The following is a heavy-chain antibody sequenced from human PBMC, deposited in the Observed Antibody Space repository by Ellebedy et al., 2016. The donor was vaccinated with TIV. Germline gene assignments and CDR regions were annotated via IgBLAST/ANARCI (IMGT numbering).Heavy chain of an antibody. D-gene: IGHD3-22*01. V-gene: IGHV3-23*01. CDR2: ISHTGSRT. CDR3: AKGRGGGSDSSAPRYYFDY. Sequence: GESLKISCAASGFTFSSYAMSWVRQAPGKGLEWVSTISHTGSRTYYADSVEGRFTISKDNSTKTRYLQMNSLRAEDTAIYYCAKGRGGGSDSSAPRYYFDYWGLGTLVTVSS. J-gene: IGHJ4*02. CDR1: GFTFSSYA.